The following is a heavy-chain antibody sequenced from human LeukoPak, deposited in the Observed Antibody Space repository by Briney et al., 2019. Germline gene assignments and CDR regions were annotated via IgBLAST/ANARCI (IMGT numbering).Heavy chain of an antibody. Sequence: GESLKISCKGSGCRFTTYWIGWVRQMPRKGLEWMGIIYPGDSDTRYSPSFQGQVTISADKSISTAYLQWSSLKASDTAMYYCANGLKPYYFDYWGQGTLVTVSS. D-gene: IGHD3-16*01. J-gene: IGHJ4*02. CDR1: GCRFTTYW. CDR2: IYPGDSDT. V-gene: IGHV5-51*01. CDR3: ANGLKPYYFDY.